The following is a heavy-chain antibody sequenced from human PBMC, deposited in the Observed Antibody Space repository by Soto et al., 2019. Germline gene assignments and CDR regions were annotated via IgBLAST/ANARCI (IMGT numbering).Heavy chain of an antibody. CDR2: IRSKPNSYAT. V-gene: IGHV3-73*01. CDR3: AKDANFVVAATPDAFDI. CDR1: GFTFSGSA. D-gene: IGHD2-15*01. J-gene: IGHJ3*02. Sequence: GGSLRLSCAASGFTFSGSAMHWVRQASGKGLEWVGRIRSKPNSYATAYAASVKGRFTISRDDSKNTAYLQMNSLKTEDTAVYYCAKDANFVVAATPDAFDIWGQGTMVTVSS.